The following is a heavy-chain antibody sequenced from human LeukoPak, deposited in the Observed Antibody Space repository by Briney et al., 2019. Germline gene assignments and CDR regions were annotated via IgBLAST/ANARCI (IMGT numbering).Heavy chain of an antibody. CDR1: GGTFSSYA. Sequence: ASVKVSCKASGGTFSSYAVSWVRLAPGQGLEWMGGIIPLFRASIYAQKFQGRVTITADESTSTAYMELSSLRSEDTAVYYCARSGASVLRFLEWLPGSEGYWGQGTLVTVSS. V-gene: IGHV1-69*13. CDR3: ARSGASVLRFLEWLPGSEGY. D-gene: IGHD3-3*01. CDR2: IIPLFRAS. J-gene: IGHJ4*02.